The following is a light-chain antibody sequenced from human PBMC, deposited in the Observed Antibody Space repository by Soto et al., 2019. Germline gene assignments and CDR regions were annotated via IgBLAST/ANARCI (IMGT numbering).Light chain of an antibody. CDR2: EVS. V-gene: IGLV2-8*01. CDR3: SSYAGSRV. CDR1: SSDVGGYNY. Sequence: QSALTQPPSASGSPGQSVAISCTGTSSDVGGYNYVSWYQQHPGKAPKLMIYEVSKQPSGVPDRFSGSKSGNTASLTVSGLQAEDEAHYYCSSYAGSRVFGGGTKLTVL. J-gene: IGLJ3*02.